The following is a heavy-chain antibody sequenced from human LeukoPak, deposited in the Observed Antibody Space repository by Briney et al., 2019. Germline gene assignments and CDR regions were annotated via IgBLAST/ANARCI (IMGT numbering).Heavy chain of an antibody. Sequence: GGSLRLSCAASGFTFSSYSMNWVRQAPGKGLEWVSSIGTTSNSMYYADSLKGRFTISRDNAESSLYLQMNSLRVEDTAVYFCAREGITAMADAWNDYWGQGTLVTVSS. J-gene: IGHJ4*02. CDR2: IGTTSNSM. D-gene: IGHD5-18*01. CDR3: AREGITAMADAWNDY. V-gene: IGHV3-21*01. CDR1: GFTFSSYS.